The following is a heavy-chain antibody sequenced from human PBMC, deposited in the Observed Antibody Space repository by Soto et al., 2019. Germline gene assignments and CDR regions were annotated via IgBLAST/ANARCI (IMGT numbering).Heavy chain of an antibody. D-gene: IGHD6-13*01. Sequence: QVQLRESGPGLVKPSQTLSLTCTVSGGSINSGGYYWNWIRQHPGKGLEWIGYMYYSGSTYYNPFLRSRVLISADTSENHFSLKLSSVTAADTAVYFCARVYRQSGYSSSWVFDYWGQGTLVNVSS. CDR1: GGSINSGGYY. CDR3: ARVYRQSGYSSSWVFDY. J-gene: IGHJ4*02. CDR2: MYYSGST. V-gene: IGHV4-31*03.